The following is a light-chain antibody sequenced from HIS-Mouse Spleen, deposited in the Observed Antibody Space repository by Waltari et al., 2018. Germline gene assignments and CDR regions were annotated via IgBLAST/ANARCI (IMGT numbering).Light chain of an antibody. CDR3: SSYTSSSTVV. V-gene: IGLV2-14*03. CDR1: SSDVGGYNY. CDR2: DVS. Sequence: QSALTQPASVSGSPGQSITISCTGTSSDVGGYNYVSWYQQHPGKAPKPMIYDVSNWHQGVSNRFSGSKSGNTASLTISGLQAEDEADYYCSSYTSSSTVVFGGGTKLTVL. J-gene: IGLJ2*01.